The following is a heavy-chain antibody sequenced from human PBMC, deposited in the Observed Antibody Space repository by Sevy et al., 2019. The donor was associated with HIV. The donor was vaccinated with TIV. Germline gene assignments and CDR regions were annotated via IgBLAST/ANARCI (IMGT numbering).Heavy chain of an antibody. D-gene: IGHD2-15*01. CDR1: GGSFSGYY. J-gene: IGHJ6*03. Sequence: SETLSLTCAVYGGSFSGYYWSWIRQPPGKGLEWIGEINHSGSTNDNPSLKSRVTISVDTSKNQFSLKLSSVTAADTAVYYCARLGGYYYYYYMDVWGKGTTVTVSS. CDR3: ARLGGYYYYYYMDV. CDR2: INHSGST. V-gene: IGHV4-34*01.